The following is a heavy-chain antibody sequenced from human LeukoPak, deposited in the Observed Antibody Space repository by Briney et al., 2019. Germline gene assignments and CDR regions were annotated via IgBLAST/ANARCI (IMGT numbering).Heavy chain of an antibody. D-gene: IGHD3-10*01. CDR3: AGRGSSSGTFDI. CDR2: IYTSGGT. J-gene: IGHJ3*02. V-gene: IGHV4-61*02. Sequence: SETLSLTCTVSGGSITTLDYYWTWTRQPAGKRLEWIGRIYTSGGTNYNPSLKSRVTMSVDRSKNEISLHLASLTAADTALYYCAGRGSSSGTFDIWGPGTFVTVSS. CDR1: GGSITTLDYY.